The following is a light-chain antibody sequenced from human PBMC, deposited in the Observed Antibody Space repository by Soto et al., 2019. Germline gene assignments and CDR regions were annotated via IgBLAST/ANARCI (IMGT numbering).Light chain of an antibody. CDR1: QSVSSGH. Sequence: DIVLPQSPGTLSLSPGERASLSCRASQSVSSGHLAWYQQKPGQPPRLLIYGASTRATGIPARFSGSGSGTEFTLNISSLQSVDFAVYSCQQYNNWPWTFGQGTKVE. CDR2: GAS. J-gene: IGKJ1*01. V-gene: IGKV3-15*01. CDR3: QQYNNWPWT.